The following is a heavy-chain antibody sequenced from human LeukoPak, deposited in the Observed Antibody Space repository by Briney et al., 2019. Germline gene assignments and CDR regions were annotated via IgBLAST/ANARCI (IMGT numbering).Heavy chain of an antibody. CDR2: ISYDGSNK. J-gene: IGHJ5*02. V-gene: IGHV3-30*01. CDR3: ARDRAGTQSWVEFDL. CDR1: GFTFSSYA. D-gene: IGHD3-10*01. Sequence: PGRSLRLSCAASGFTFSSYAMHWVRQAPGKGLEWVAVISYDGSNKYYADSVKGRFTISRDNSKNTLYLQMNSLRAEDTAVYYCARDRAGTQSWVEFDLWGQGTLVTVSS.